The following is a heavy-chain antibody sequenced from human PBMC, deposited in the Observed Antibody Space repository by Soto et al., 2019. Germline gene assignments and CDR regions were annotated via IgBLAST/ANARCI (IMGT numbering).Heavy chain of an antibody. Sequence: SETLSLTCTVSGGSISSYYWSWIRQPPGKGLEWIGYIYYSGSTNYNPSLKSRVTISVDTSKNQFSLKLSSVTAADTAVYYCARDLRFDPWGQGTLVTVSS. CDR2: IYYSGST. D-gene: IGHD3-3*01. CDR1: GGSISSYY. J-gene: IGHJ5*02. V-gene: IGHV4-59*01. CDR3: ARDLRFDP.